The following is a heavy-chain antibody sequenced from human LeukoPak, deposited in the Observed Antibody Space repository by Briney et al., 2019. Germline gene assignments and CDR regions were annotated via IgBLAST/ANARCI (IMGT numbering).Heavy chain of an antibody. CDR2: IYHSGST. CDR3: ARVGYYDSSGFGWFDP. V-gene: IGHV4-38-2*02. J-gene: IGHJ5*02. D-gene: IGHD3-22*01. Sequence: SETLSLTCTVSGYSIGSGYYWGWIRQPPGKGLEWIGSIYHSGSTYYNPSLKSRVTISVDTSKNQFSLKLSSVTAADTAVYYCARVGYYDSSGFGWFDPWGQGTLVTVSS. CDR1: GYSIGSGYY.